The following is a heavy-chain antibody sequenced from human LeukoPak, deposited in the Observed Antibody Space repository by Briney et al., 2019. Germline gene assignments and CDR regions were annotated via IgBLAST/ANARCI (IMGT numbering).Heavy chain of an antibody. CDR1: GGTFSSYA. CDR2: INPSGGST. D-gene: IGHD2-15*01. Sequence: ASVKVSCKASGGTFSSYAISWVRQAPGQGLEWMGIINPSGGSTSYAQKFQGRVTMTRDTSTSTVYMELSSLRSEDTAVYYCAREGCSGGSCHDYWGQGTLVTVSS. J-gene: IGHJ4*02. V-gene: IGHV1-46*01. CDR3: AREGCSGGSCHDY.